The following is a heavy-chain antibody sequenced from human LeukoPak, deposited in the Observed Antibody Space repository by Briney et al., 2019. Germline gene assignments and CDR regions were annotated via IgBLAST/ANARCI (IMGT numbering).Heavy chain of an antibody. Sequence: SETLSLTCTVSGGSFSSSSYYWGWIRQPPGKGLEWIGGIYYSGSTYYNPSLKSRVTISVDTSKNPFSLKLSSVTAADTAVYYCARHNYDSSGFLKYWGQGTLVAVSS. V-gene: IGHV4-39*01. D-gene: IGHD3-22*01. J-gene: IGHJ4*02. CDR1: GGSFSSSSYY. CDR2: IYYSGST. CDR3: ARHNYDSSGFLKY.